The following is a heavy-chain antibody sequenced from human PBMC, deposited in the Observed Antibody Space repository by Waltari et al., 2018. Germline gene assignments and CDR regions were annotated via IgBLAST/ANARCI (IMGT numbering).Heavy chain of an antibody. J-gene: IGHJ4*02. Sequence: VQLVDSGGDLVQPGGSLTLSCESSGFTLSGSAIHWVRQASGKGVEWVGRIRSRGNTYATAYGASVKGRFTISRDDSKNTAYLQLNSLETEDTAVYYCSRETISGTYEDNWGQGTLVTVSA. V-gene: IGHV3-73*01. CDR2: IRSRGNTYAT. CDR1: GFTLSGSA. CDR3: SRETISGTYEDN. D-gene: IGHD1-26*01.